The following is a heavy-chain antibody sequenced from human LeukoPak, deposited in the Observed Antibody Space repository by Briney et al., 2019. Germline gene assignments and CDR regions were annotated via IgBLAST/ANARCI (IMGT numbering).Heavy chain of an antibody. J-gene: IGHJ4*02. D-gene: IGHD4-17*01. Sequence: SETLSLTCTVSGVSINNYYWSWIRQPPGKGLEWIGYIYYRGSTNYNPSLKSRVTFSVDTSKNQFSLKLNSVTAADTAVYYCARGGDYGDLRYFDYWGQGTLVTVSS. CDR2: IYYRGST. V-gene: IGHV4-59*01. CDR3: ARGGDYGDLRYFDY. CDR1: GVSINNYY.